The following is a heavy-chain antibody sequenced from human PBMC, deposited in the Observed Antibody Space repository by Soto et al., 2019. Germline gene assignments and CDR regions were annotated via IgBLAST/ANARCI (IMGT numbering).Heavy chain of an antibody. V-gene: IGHV3-23*01. D-gene: IGHD2-2*01. J-gene: IGHJ1*01. Sequence: VQLLESGGGLVQPGGSLRLSCAASGFTFSSYAMSWVRQAPGKGLEWVSAISGSGGSTYYADSVKGRFTISRDNSKNTLYLQMNSLRAEDTAVYYCAKDVGYCSSTSCYSGYFQHWGQGTLVTVSS. CDR2: ISGSGGST. CDR1: GFTFSSYA. CDR3: AKDVGYCSSTSCYSGYFQH.